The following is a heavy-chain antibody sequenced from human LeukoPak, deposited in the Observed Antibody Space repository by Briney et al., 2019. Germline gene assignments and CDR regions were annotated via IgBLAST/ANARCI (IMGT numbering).Heavy chain of an antibody. V-gene: IGHV1-18*01. CDR2: ISAYNGNT. J-gene: IGHJ4*02. CDR3: VQFELDY. Sequence: ASVKVSCKASGYTFTSCAISWVRQAPGQGLEWMGWISAYNGNTNYAQKLQGRVTMTTDTSTSTAYMDLSRLRSDDTAVYFCVQFELDYWGQGTLVTVSS. CDR1: GYTFTSCA. D-gene: IGHD1-7*01.